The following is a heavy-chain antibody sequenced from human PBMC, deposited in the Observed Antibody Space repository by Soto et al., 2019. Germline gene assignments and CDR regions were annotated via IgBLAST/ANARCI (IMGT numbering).Heavy chain of an antibody. CDR3: ARGEKLYYYYGMDV. Sequence: PGGSLRLSCAASGFTVSSNYMSWVRQAPGKGLEWVSVIYSGGSTYYADSVKGRFTISRDNSKNTLYLQMNSLRAEDTAVYYCARGEKLYYYYGMDVWGQGTTVTVSS. J-gene: IGHJ6*02. V-gene: IGHV3-53*01. CDR2: IYSGGST. D-gene: IGHD1-26*01. CDR1: GFTVSSNY.